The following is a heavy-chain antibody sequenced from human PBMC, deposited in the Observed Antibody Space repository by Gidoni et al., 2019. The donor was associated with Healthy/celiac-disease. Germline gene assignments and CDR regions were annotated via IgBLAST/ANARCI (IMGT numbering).Heavy chain of an antibody. CDR3: ASRRAYCSGGSCLNFDN. CDR2: IYYRGST. CDR1: AGSISSTSYY. J-gene: IGHJ4*02. Sequence: QLQLQESGPGLVKPSETLSLTYPVSAGSISSTSYYWCWIRQPPGTGLEWIGSIYYRGSTYYDPTRKSRITICVETTKNQFSLKLSSVTAAETAVYYCASRRAYCSGGSCLNFDNWGQGTLVTVSS. D-gene: IGHD2-15*01. V-gene: IGHV4-39*01.